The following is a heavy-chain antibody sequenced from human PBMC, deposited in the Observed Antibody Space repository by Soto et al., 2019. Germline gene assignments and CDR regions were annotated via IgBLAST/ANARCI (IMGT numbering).Heavy chain of an antibody. J-gene: IGHJ4*02. V-gene: IGHV3-48*01. Sequence: EVQLVESGGGLVQRGGSLRLSCAASGFSFNNYYMTWAPHAPGKGLEWVSYFSSSGSIIYYADSVKRRFTISRDNAKNSLLLQMNSLRADDTAVYYCATNPGGLQWDGWGKGTLVTVSS. D-gene: IGHD1-26*01. CDR2: FSSSGSII. CDR3: ATNPGGLQWDG. CDR1: GFSFNNYY.